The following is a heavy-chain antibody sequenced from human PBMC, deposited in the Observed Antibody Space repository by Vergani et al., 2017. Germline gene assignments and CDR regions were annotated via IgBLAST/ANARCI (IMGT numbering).Heavy chain of an antibody. D-gene: IGHD2-15*01. J-gene: IGHJ4*02. V-gene: IGHV4-39*01. Sequence: QVQLQESGPGLVKPSETLSLTCTVSGDSVISTDYHWGWIRQPPGKGLEWIGSMDYSGSTSYDPSLESRISISFETPKNPFYLRLTSVTAADTAVYYCASKRGACRAAYCHSYDFWGPGTLVGVSS. CDR1: GDSVISTDYH. CDR3: ASKRGACRAAYCHSYDF. CDR2: MDYSGST.